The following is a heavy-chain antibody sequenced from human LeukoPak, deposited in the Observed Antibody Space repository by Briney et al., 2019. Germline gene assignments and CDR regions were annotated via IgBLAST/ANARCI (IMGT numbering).Heavy chain of an antibody. J-gene: IGHJ4*02. CDR2: FDPGNGET. V-gene: IGHV1-24*01. CDR1: GYTLSELS. D-gene: IGHD2-15*01. CDR3: ATGGIYSLLDY. Sequence: PEASVKVSCKVSGYTLSELSMHWVRQAPGTGLEWMGGFDPGNGETVYAQQFQGRVTMTEDTSTDTAYMELSSLRSEDSGVYFCATGGIYSLLDYWGQGTLVIVSS.